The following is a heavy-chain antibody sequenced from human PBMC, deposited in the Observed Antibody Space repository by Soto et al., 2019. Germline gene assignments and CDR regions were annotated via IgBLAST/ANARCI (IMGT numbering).Heavy chain of an antibody. CDR1: GGSISSGDYY. D-gene: IGHD4-17*01. V-gene: IGHV4-30-4*01. Sequence: SETLSLTCTVSGGSISSGDYYWSWIRQPPGKGLEWIGYIYYSGSTYYNPSLKSRVTISVDTSKNQFSLKLSSVTAADTAVYYCARVRRLGNAVFKKAEAPHPNGDYGRDRLYYFDYWGQGTLVTVSS. J-gene: IGHJ4*02. CDR2: IYYSGST. CDR3: ARVRRLGNAVFKKAEAPHPNGDYGRDRLYYFDY.